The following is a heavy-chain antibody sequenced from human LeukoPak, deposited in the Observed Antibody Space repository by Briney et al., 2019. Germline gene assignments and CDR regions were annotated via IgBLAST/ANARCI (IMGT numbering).Heavy chain of an antibody. J-gene: IGHJ6*02. D-gene: IGHD6-6*01. Sequence: GGSLRLSCAASGFTFISYWMSWVRQAPGKGLEWVANIKQDGSEKYYVDSVKGRFTISRDNAKNSLYLQMNSLRAEDTAVYYCASGPRSSDYYYYGMDVWGQGTTVTVSS. CDR3: ASGPRSSDYYYYGMDV. CDR2: IKQDGSEK. CDR1: GFTFISYW. V-gene: IGHV3-7*01.